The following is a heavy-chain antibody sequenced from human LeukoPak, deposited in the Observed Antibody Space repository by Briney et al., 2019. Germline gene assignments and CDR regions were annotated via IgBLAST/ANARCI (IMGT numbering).Heavy chain of an antibody. D-gene: IGHD6-19*01. CDR1: GFTFSTYE. CDR3: ARGRGVSSDWYFDF. J-gene: IGHJ4*02. CDR2: IGTARDT. Sequence: GGSLRLSCAASGFTFSTYEMHWVRQATGKGLELVSTIGTARDTYYPGSVKGRFTISRENAKSSLYLQMNSLRAGDTAVYYCARGRGVSSDWYFDFWGQGTLVTVSS. V-gene: IGHV3-13*01.